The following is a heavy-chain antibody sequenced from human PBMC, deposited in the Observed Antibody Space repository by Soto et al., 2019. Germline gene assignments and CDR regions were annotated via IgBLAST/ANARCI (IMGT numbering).Heavy chain of an antibody. CDR1: GFTFSSYG. CDR2: ISYDGSNK. J-gene: IGHJ6*02. Sequence: GGSLRLSCAASGFTFSSYGMHWVRQAPGKGLEWVAVISYDGSNKYYADSVKGRFTISRDNSKNTLYLQMNSLRAEDTAVYYCAKGAVALSVRGMDVWGQGTTVTVSS. CDR3: AKGAVALSVRGMDV. V-gene: IGHV3-30*18. D-gene: IGHD6-19*01.